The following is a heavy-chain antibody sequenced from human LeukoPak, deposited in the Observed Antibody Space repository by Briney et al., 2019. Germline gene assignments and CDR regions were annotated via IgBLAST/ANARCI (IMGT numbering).Heavy chain of an antibody. Sequence: GRSLRLSCAASGFTFSTYGMHWVRQAPGKGLEWVTFISYEGSIKRYADSVKGRFTISRDNSKNTLYLQMNSLRAEDTAVYYCAREISGPLAAAGGYYYYYMDVWGKGTTVTISS. D-gene: IGHD6-13*01. CDR1: GFTFSTYG. CDR2: ISYEGSIK. V-gene: IGHV3-30*03. CDR3: AREISGPLAAAGGYYYYYMDV. J-gene: IGHJ6*03.